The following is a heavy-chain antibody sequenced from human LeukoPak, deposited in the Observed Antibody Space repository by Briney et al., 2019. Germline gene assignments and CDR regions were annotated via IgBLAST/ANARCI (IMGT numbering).Heavy chain of an antibody. J-gene: IGHJ5*02. Sequence: ASVKVSCKASGYTFTGYYMHWVRQAPGQGLEWMGRINPNSGGTNYAQKFQGRVTMTRDTSTSTAYMELRSLRSDDTAVYYCARAAVQLGWFDPWGQGTLVTVSS. CDR1: GYTFTGYY. D-gene: IGHD6-6*01. V-gene: IGHV1-2*06. CDR2: INPNSGGT. CDR3: ARAAVQLGWFDP.